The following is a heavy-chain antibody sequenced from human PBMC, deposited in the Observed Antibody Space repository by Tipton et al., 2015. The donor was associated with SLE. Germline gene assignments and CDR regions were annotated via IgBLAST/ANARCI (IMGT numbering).Heavy chain of an antibody. D-gene: IGHD6-19*01. CDR2: IYYSGST. CDR1: GGSRSSSNYY. Sequence: TLSLTCTVSGGSRSSSNYYWGWIRQPPGKGLEWIGTIYYSGSTYYNPSLKSRVIISVDTSKNQFSLKLSSVTAADTAVYYCARSPGYSSVYDYWGQGTLVTVSS. CDR3: ARSPGYSSVYDY. V-gene: IGHV4-39*01. J-gene: IGHJ4*02.